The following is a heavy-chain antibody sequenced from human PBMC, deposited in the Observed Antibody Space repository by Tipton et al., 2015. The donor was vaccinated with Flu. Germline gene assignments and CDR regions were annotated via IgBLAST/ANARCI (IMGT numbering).Heavy chain of an antibody. Sequence: AASGFTFSDYWMTWVRQAPGKGLEWVANIKGDGSKKYYVDSVKGRFTISRDDIKKSLYLQMNSLRAEDTAVYYCARAIAAAGSYWGQGTLVTVSS. CDR2: IKGDGSKK. D-gene: IGHD6-13*01. CDR1: GFTFSDYW. V-gene: IGHV3-7*04. J-gene: IGHJ4*02. CDR3: ARAIAAAGSY.